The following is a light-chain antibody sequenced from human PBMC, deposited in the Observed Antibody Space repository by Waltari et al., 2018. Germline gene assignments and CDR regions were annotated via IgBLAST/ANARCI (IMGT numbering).Light chain of an antibody. CDR2: KAS. J-gene: IGKJ4*01. CDR3: QQYDTYPLT. Sequence: DTQMTQSPSTLSASVGDRVTITCRASQSVSSWLAWFQQKPGRTPKLLIYKASTLERGVPSRFSGRGSGTEFTLTISGLQPDDFASYYCQQYDTYPLTFGGGTKVEIK. CDR1: QSVSSW. V-gene: IGKV1-5*03.